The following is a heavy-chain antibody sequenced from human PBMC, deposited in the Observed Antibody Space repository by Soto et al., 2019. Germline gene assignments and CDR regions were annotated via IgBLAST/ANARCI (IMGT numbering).Heavy chain of an antibody. CDR2: IYYSGST. CDR1: SIGYC. Sequence: SIGYCWSWIRKPPGKGLEWIGYIYYSGSTNYNPSLKSRVTISVDTSKNQFSLKLSSVTAADTAVYYCARAALWFGELFPLNFDYSGQVTLVTVPS. D-gene: IGHD3-10*01. CDR3: ARAALWFGELFPLNFDY. V-gene: IGHV4-61*08. J-gene: IGHJ4*02.